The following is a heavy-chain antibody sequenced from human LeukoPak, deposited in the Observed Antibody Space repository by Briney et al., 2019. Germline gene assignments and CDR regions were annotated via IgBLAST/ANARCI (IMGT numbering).Heavy chain of an antibody. J-gene: IGHJ4*02. V-gene: IGHV3-30-3*01. CDR1: GLTFSSYA. CDR2: ISYDGSNK. Sequence: GRSLRLSCAASGLTFSSYAMHWVRQAPGKGLEWVAVISYDGSNKYYADSVKGRFTISRDNSKNTLYLQMNSLRAEDTAVYYCAREGIELAVAGFYYFDYWGQGTLVTVSS. D-gene: IGHD6-19*01. CDR3: AREGIELAVAGFYYFDY.